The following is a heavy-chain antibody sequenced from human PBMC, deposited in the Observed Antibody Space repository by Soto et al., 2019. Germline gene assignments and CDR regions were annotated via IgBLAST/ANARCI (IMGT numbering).Heavy chain of an antibody. D-gene: IGHD6-13*01. Sequence: GGSLRVSCAASGFTFSSYAMNWVRRAPGKGLEWVSVISGSGDSTYYADSVKGRFTISRDNSKNTLYLQMNSLRAEDTAVYYCAKEAAAGTMDYWGQGTLVTVSS. V-gene: IGHV3-23*01. CDR2: ISGSGDST. CDR3: AKEAAAGTMDY. J-gene: IGHJ4*02. CDR1: GFTFSSYA.